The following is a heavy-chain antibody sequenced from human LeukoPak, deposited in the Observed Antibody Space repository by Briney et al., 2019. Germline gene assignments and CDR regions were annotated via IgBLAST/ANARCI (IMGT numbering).Heavy chain of an antibody. V-gene: IGHV1-2*02. Sequence: ASVKVSCKASGYTFTGYYMHWVRQAPGQGLEWMGWINPNSGGTNYAQKFQGRVTMTRDTSISTAYMGLSRLRSDDTAVYYCARDGAPDIVVVPAAIPYYYYYYMDVWGKGTTVTVSS. D-gene: IGHD2-2*02. J-gene: IGHJ6*03. CDR1: GYTFTGYY. CDR2: INPNSGGT. CDR3: ARDGAPDIVVVPAAIPYYYYYYMDV.